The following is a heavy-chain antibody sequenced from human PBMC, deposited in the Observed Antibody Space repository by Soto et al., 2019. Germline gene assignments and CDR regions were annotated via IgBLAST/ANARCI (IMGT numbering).Heavy chain of an antibody. D-gene: IGHD3-9*01. V-gene: IGHV3-30*18. J-gene: IGHJ4*02. CDR2: ISFDGRNK. CDR1: GFSFSNYG. Sequence: GESRGLACTASGFSFSNYGLHGGRQAPGKGLEWVAVISFDGRNKYYADSVKGRFAISRDNSNNTLFLLMDSLSADDTALYYCAKGDDNAGDYWGQGTLVTVS. CDR3: AKGDDNAGDY.